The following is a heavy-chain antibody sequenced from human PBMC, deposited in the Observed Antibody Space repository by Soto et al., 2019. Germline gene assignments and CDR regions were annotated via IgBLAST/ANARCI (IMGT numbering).Heavy chain of an antibody. CDR1: GGSFSGYY. CDR2: INHSGST. D-gene: IGHD3-3*01. V-gene: IGHV4-34*01. CDR3: ARRYYDFWSGSLNFDY. Sequence: SETLSLTCAVYGGSFSGYYWSWIRQPPGKGLEWIGEINHSGSTNYNPSLKSRVTISVDTSKNQFSLKLSSVTAADTAVYYCARRYYDFWSGSLNFDYWGQGTLVTVSS. J-gene: IGHJ4*02.